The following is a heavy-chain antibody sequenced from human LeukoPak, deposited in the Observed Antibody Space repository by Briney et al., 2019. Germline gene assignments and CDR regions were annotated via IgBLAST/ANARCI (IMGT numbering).Heavy chain of an antibody. V-gene: IGHV1-2*02. CDR1: GYTFTGYY. D-gene: IGHD3-22*01. Sequence: ASVKVSCKASGYTFTGYYRHWVRQAPGQGLEWMGWINPNSGGTNYAQKFQGRVTMTRDTSISTAYMELSRLRSDDTAVYYCARAYYYDSSPEDYWGQGTLVTVSS. CDR3: ARAYYYDSSPEDY. J-gene: IGHJ4*02. CDR2: INPNSGGT.